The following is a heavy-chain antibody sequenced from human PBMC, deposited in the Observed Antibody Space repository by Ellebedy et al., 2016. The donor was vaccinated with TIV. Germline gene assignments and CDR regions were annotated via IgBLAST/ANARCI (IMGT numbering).Heavy chain of an antibody. Sequence: MPGGSLRLSCTVSGGSIRTSGHYWGWIRQPPGKGLEWIGSILSSGSTYYSPSLQSRVTISVATSTNQFSLTMSSVTAADTGVYYCSIQVVAATPGRLDSWGQGVLVTVSS. V-gene: IGHV4-39*07. CDR1: GGSIRTSGHY. CDR3: SIQVVAATPGRLDS. CDR2: ILSSGST. D-gene: IGHD2-15*01. J-gene: IGHJ4*02.